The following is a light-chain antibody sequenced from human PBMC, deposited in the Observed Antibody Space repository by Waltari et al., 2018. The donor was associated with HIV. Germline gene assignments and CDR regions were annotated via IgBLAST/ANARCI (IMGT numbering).Light chain of an antibody. CDR3: QQANSFPIT. CDR1: RDINTW. CDR2: AAS. Sequence: DTQLTQSPSSVSASVGDSVSITCRSSRDINTWFARYQQKPGKAPNRLIYAASRLQRGVPSRFSGSGSGTNFTLTISSLQPEDFATYYCQQANSFPITFGGGTKVEI. V-gene: IGKV1-12*01. J-gene: IGKJ4*01.